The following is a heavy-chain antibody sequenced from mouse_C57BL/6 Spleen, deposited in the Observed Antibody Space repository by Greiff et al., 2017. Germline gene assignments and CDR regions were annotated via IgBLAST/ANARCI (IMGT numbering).Heavy chain of an antibody. V-gene: IGHV2-3*01. CDR3: SSYGNYLHWYFDV. Sequence: VKLMESGPGLVAPSQSLSITCTVSGFSLTSYGVSWVRQPPGKGLEWLGVLWGDGSTTYHSALISRLSISKDNSKGQVFLKLNSLQTDDTDTDYCSSYGNYLHWYFDVWGTGTTVTVSA. J-gene: IGHJ1*03. CDR2: LWGDGST. D-gene: IGHD2-1*01. CDR1: GFSLTSYG.